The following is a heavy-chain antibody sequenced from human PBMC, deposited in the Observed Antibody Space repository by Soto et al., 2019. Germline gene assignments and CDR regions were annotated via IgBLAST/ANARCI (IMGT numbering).Heavy chain of an antibody. CDR2: IYYTGTT. Sequence: PSETLSLTCIVSGGSLSPYYWSWIRQPPGKGLEWVGSIYYTGTTDYNPSLKSRVTISIATSANKVSLEMTSVTAADTAVYYCARDRRGSSWPRVDYWGQGKLVTVSS. D-gene: IGHD6-13*01. CDR3: ARDRRGSSWPRVDY. CDR1: GGSLSPYY. V-gene: IGHV4-59*01. J-gene: IGHJ4*02.